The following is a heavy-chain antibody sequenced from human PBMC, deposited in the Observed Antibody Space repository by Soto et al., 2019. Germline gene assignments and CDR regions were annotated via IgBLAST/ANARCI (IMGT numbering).Heavy chain of an antibody. CDR2: ISSSSSTI. Sequence: GGSLRLSCAASGFTFSSYSMNWVRQAPGKGLEWVSYISSSSSTIYYADSVRGRFTISRDNAKNSLYLQMNSLRDEDTAVYYCARGGYCSSTNCYRLYYYYGMDVWGQGTTVTVSS. CDR3: ARGGYCSSTNCYRLYYYYGMDV. V-gene: IGHV3-48*02. J-gene: IGHJ6*02. D-gene: IGHD2-2*01. CDR1: GFTFSSYS.